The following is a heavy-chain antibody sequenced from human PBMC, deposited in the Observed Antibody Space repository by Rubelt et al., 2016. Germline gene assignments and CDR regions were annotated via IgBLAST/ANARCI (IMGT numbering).Heavy chain of an antibody. CDR1: GFTFSSYD. CDR2: IGTAGDT. J-gene: IGHJ5*02. D-gene: IGHD1-26*01. CDR3: ARGRVGLGP. Sequence: EVQLVESGGGLVQPGGSLRLSCAASGFTFSSYDMHWVRQATGKGLEWVSVIGTAGDTYYADSVKGRFTISRDNSKNTLYLQMNSLRAEDTAVYYCARGRVGLGPWGQGTLVTVSS. V-gene: IGHV3-13*01.